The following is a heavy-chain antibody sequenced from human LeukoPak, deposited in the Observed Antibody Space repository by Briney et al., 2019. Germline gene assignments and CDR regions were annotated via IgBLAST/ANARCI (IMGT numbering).Heavy chain of an antibody. CDR1: GYTFINYG. CDR2: ISAHNGNT. D-gene: IGHD3-22*01. Sequence: ASVKVSCKASGYTFINYGISWVRQAPGQGLEWMGWISAHNGNTIYAQKLQGRVTMTEDTSTDTAYMELSSLRSEDTAVYYCATTYYYDSSGYYGIDYWGQGTLVTVSS. CDR3: ATTYYYDSSGYYGIDY. J-gene: IGHJ4*02. V-gene: IGHV1-18*01.